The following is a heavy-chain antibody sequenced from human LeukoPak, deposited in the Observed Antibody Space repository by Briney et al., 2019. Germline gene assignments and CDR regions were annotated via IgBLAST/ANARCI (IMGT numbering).Heavy chain of an antibody. V-gene: IGHV1-18*01. CDR2: ISAYNGNT. J-gene: IGHJ6*02. CDR1: GYTFTSYG. Sequence: EASVKVSCKASGYTFTSYGISWVRQAPGQGLGWMGWISAYNGNTNYAQKLQGRVTMTTDTSTSTAYMELRSLRSDDTAVYYCARDRGIVVVPAAPESYYYYGMDVWGQGTTVTVSS. CDR3: ARDRGIVVVPAAPESYYYYGMDV. D-gene: IGHD2-2*01.